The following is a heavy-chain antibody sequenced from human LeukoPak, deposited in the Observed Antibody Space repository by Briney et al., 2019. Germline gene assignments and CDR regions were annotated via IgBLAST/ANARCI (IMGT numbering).Heavy chain of an antibody. J-gene: IGHJ4*02. D-gene: IGHD6-13*01. Sequence: PGGSLRLSCAASGFTLSTYWMHWVRQGPGKGLVWASCINSDGSRTTYADSVKGRFTISRVNAKNTLYLQMNTLRVEDTAVYYCARGSWSAADTNIDYWGQGTLVTVSS. V-gene: IGHV3-74*01. CDR2: INSDGSRT. CDR3: ARGSWSAADTNIDY. CDR1: GFTLSTYW.